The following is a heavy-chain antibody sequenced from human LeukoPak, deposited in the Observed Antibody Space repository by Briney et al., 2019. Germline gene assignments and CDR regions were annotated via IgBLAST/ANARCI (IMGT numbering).Heavy chain of an antibody. CDR3: ASQRINYYDSSGYYYGFGAPFDY. CDR2: IIPIFGTA. D-gene: IGHD3-22*01. V-gene: IGHV1-69*05. CDR1: GGTFSSYA. Sequence: GASAKVSCKASGGTFSSYAISWVRQAPGQGLEWMGGIIPIFGTANYAQKFQGRVTITTDESTSTAYMELSSLRSEDTAVYYCASQRINYYDSSGYYYGFGAPFDYWGQGTLVTVSS. J-gene: IGHJ4*02.